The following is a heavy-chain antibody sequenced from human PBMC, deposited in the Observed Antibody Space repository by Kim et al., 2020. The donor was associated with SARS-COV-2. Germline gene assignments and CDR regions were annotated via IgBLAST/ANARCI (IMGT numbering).Heavy chain of an antibody. CDR3: ASNCGAGYGMDV. J-gene: IGHJ6*02. CDR2: IWYDGSNK. V-gene: IGHV3-33*01. D-gene: IGHD3-10*01. Sequence: GGSLRLSCAASGFTFSSYGMHWVRQAPGKGLEWVAVIWYDGSNKYYADSVKGRFTFSRDNSKNTLYLQMNSLRAEDTAVYYCASNCGAGYGMDVWGQGTTVTVSS. CDR1: GFTFSSYG.